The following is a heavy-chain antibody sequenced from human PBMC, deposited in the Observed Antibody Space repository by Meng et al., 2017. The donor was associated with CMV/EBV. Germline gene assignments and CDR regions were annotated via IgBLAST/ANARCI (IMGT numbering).Heavy chain of an antibody. CDR2: MNPNSGNT. J-gene: IGHJ6*02. Sequence: FTSYDINWVRQATGQGLEWMGWMNPNSGNTGYAQKFQGRVTMTRNTSISTAYMELSSLRSEDTAVYYCTRAPYCSSTSCYYYGMDVWGQGTTVTVSS. D-gene: IGHD2-2*01. CDR1: FTSYD. V-gene: IGHV1-8*01. CDR3: TRAPYCSSTSCYYYGMDV.